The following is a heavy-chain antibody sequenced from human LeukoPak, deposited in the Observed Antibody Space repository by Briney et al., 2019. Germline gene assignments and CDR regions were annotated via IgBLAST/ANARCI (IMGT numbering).Heavy chain of an antibody. D-gene: IGHD5-12*01. CDR2: ISYDGSNK. CDR3: ASSTSGYDFDY. J-gene: IGHJ4*02. CDR1: GFTFSTYA. Sequence: GGSLRLSCVASGFTFSTYAIHWVRQAPGKGLEWVAVISYDGSNKYYADSVKGRFTISRDNSKNTLYLQMNSLRAEDTAVYYCASSTSGYDFDYWGQGTLVTVSS. V-gene: IGHV3-30-3*01.